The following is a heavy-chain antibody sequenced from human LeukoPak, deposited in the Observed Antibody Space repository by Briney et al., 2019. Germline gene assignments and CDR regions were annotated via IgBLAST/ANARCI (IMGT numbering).Heavy chain of an antibody. CDR2: IRYDGSNK. CDR3: AKRDSSSWLWEYYYYYYMDV. CDR1: GFSFSSYG. J-gene: IGHJ6*03. Sequence: GGSLRLSRAASGFSFSSYGMHWVGSAPGKGLDWVGFIRYDGSNKYYADYVKGRFTISRDNSKNTLYLQMNSLRAEDTAVYYCAKRDSSSWLWEYYYYYYMDVWGKGTTVTVSS. V-gene: IGHV3-30*02. D-gene: IGHD6-13*01.